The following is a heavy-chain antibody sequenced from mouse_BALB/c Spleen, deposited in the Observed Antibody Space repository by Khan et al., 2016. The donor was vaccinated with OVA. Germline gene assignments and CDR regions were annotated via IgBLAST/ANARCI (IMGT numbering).Heavy chain of an antibody. D-gene: IGHD1-1*01. CDR3: ARSGTTVVAYWYFDV. CDR1: GYSITSGYS. V-gene: IGHV3-1*02. CDR2: IHYSGTT. Sequence: DVKLQESGPDLVKPSQSLSLTCTVTGYSITSGYSWHWIRQFPGNQLEWMGYIHYSGTTKYNPSLKSRISITRDPSTNPVLLQLNSVTTEDTATYYCARSGTTVVAYWYFDVWGAGTTVTVSS. J-gene: IGHJ1*01.